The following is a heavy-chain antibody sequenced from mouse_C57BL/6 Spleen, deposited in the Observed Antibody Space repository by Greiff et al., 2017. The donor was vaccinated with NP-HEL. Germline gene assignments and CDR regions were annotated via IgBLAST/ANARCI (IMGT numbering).Heavy chain of an antibody. CDR3: ARYTSNWYFDV. V-gene: IGHV7-3*01. J-gene: IGHJ1*03. CDR1: GFTFTDYY. CDR2: IRNKANGYTT. Sequence: EVHLVESGGGLVQPGGSLSLSCAASGFTFTDYYMSWVRQPPGKALEWLGFIRNKANGYTTEYSAYVKGRFTISRDNSQSILYLQMNALRAEDSATYYCARYTSNWYFDVWGTGTTVTVSS.